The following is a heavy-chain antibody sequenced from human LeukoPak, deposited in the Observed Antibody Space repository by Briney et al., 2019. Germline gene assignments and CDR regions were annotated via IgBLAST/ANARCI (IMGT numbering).Heavy chain of an antibody. CDR2: TYNENI. J-gene: IGHJ4*02. CDR3: APYNGGGGGRGY. V-gene: IGHV4-59*02. CDR1: GGSVSSYY. D-gene: IGHD3-16*01. Sequence: KPSETLSLTCTVSGGSVSSYYWSWIRQPTGKGLEWIGHTYNENIHYNPSLKSRLTMSVDTSRNQFSLRLTSVTTADTAVYYCAPYNGGGGGRGYCGQGTLVTVSS.